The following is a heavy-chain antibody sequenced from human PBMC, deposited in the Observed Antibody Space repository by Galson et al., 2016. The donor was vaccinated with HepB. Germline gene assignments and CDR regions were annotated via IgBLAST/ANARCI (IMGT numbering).Heavy chain of an antibody. D-gene: IGHD2-2*01. CDR3: ARVKYCSDTTCSGFY. V-gene: IGHV4-59*08. CDR1: GASISSYY. Sequence: SETLSLTCTVSGASISSYYWSWMRRPPGKGLEWIGYMSYRGNTKYNPSLNSRVTMSVDTSKNQFSLNLNSVTAADTAVYYCARVKYCSDTTCSGFYWGQGTLVTVSS. CDR2: MSYRGNT. J-gene: IGHJ4*02.